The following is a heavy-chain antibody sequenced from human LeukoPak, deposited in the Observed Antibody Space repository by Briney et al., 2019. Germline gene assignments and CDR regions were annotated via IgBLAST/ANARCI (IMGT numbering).Heavy chain of an antibody. D-gene: IGHD5-12*01. CDR3: ARNENSGWGYFDY. V-gene: IGHV3-23*01. CDR2: IGGSNGIT. CDR1: RFTFSSYA. J-gene: IGHJ4*02. Sequence: GGSLRLSCAASRFTFSSYAMSWVRQAPGKGLEWVSVIGGSNGITFYVGSVKGRFTISRDNSKDTLYLQMNSLRAEDTAVYYCARNENSGWGYFDYWGQGTLVTVSS.